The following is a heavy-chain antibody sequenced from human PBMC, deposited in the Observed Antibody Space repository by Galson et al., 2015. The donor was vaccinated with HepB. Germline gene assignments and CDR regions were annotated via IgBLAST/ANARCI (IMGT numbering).Heavy chain of an antibody. V-gene: IGHV4-61*01. J-gene: IGHJ4*02. D-gene: IGHD3-10*01. CDR3: ARTTGMVQGVTSFDY. Sequence: ETLSLTCTVSGGSVSSGSYYWSWIRQPPGKGLEWIGYIYYSGSTNYNPSLKSRVTISVDTSKNQFSLKLSSVTAADTAVYYCARTTGMVQGVTSFDYWGQGTLVTVSS. CDR2: IYYSGST. CDR1: GGSVSSGSYY.